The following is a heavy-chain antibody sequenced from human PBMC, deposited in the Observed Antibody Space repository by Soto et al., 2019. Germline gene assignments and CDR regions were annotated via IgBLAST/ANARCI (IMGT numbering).Heavy chain of an antibody. CDR3: ARGGYGDY. CDR2: ISAHNGNT. V-gene: IGHV1-18*01. CDR1: GYAFTTYG. D-gene: IGHD1-1*01. Sequence: QVHLVQSGAEVKKPGASVKVSCQGSGYAFTTYGITWVRQAPGQGLEWMGWISAHNGNTNYAQKRQGRVTVTRDTSPSTAYMELRSLRYDGTAVYYCARGGYGDYWGQGALVTVSS. J-gene: IGHJ4*02.